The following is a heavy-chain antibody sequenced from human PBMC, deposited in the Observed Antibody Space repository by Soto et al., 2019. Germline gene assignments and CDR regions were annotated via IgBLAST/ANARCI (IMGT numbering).Heavy chain of an antibody. V-gene: IGHV3-15*07. CDR3: TAPDYYDILTGYYNADY. Sequence: GGSLRLSCAASGFTFSNAWMNWVRQAPGKGLEWVGRIKSKTDGGKKDYAAPGKGRFTISRDDSKKTLNLQMNSLKTEDTDVYYCTAPDYYDILTGYYNADYWGQGTLVTVSS. CDR2: IKSKTDGGKK. D-gene: IGHD3-9*01. J-gene: IGHJ4*02. CDR1: GFTFSNAW.